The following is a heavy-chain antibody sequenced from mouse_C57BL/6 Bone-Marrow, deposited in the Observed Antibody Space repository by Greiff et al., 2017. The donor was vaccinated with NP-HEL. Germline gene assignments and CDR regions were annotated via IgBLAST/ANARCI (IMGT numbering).Heavy chain of an antibody. CDR3: ARVYDKGAMDY. J-gene: IGHJ4*01. CDR2: ISDGGSYT. D-gene: IGHD2-3*01. V-gene: IGHV5-4*03. CDR1: GFTFSSYA. Sequence: EVMLVESGGGLVKPGGSLKLSCAASGFTFSSYAMSWVRQTPEKRLEWVATISDGGSYTYYPDNVKGRFTISRDNAKNNLYLQMSHLKSEDTAMYYCARVYDKGAMDYWGQGTSVTVSS.